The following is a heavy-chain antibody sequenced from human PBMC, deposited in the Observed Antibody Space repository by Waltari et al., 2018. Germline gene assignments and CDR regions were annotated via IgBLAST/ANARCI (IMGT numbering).Heavy chain of an antibody. J-gene: IGHJ4*02. CDR1: GGSITSNNW. Sequence: QVQLQESGPGLVKPSGTLSLTCAVSGGSITSNNWWSWVRQPPGKGLEWIGEIHPGGPTNYNPSRKRRVTISVDKSKNQFSLRLSSGTAADTAVYYCARDRIGIVGAIDYWGQGTLVIVSS. CDR3: ARDRIGIVGAIDY. D-gene: IGHD1-26*01. CDR2: IHPGGPT. V-gene: IGHV4-4*02.